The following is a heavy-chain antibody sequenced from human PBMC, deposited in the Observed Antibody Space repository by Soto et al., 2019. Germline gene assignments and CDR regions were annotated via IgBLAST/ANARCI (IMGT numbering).Heavy chain of an antibody. D-gene: IGHD3-3*01. V-gene: IGHV3-74*01. CDR2: INADGGST. Sequence: EVQLVESGGGLLQPGGSLRLSCAASGFTFSSYWMHWVRQAPGEGLVWVSRINADGGSTSYADSVKGRFTISRDNAKNTLYLQMNSLSPEDTAVYYSIRGDYYRFDYWGPGTLVTVSS. CDR1: GFTFSSYW. J-gene: IGHJ4*02. CDR3: IRGDYYRFDY.